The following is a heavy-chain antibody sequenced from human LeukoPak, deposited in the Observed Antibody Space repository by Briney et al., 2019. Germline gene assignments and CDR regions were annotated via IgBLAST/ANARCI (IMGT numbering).Heavy chain of an antibody. J-gene: IGHJ6*02. CDR3: ARGRRFGETRMGYIYGMDV. CDR2: IYDSGTT. V-gene: IGHV4-59*01. CDR1: GGFINDYY. D-gene: IGHD3-10*01. Sequence: SETLSLTCSVSGGFINDYYWSWIRQSPGKGLEWIGYIYDSGTTSYSPYVMGRVTISLDTSKTQFSLKLNTVTAADTAVYFCARGRRFGETRMGYIYGMDVWGQGTTDTVSS.